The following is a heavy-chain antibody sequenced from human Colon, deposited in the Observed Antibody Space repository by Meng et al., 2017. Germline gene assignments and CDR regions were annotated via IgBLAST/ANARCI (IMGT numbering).Heavy chain of an antibody. V-gene: IGHV4-34*01. D-gene: IGHD5-18*01. CDR2: INHSGST. CDR1: GGSFSGYH. CDR3: ARVGYIYYFDY. J-gene: IGHJ4*02. Sequence: SETLSPTCGVYGGSFSGYHWTWIRQPPGKGLEWIGEINHSGSTNYNPSLKSRVTISVDTSKNQLSLNLSSVNAAGTAVYYCARVGYIYYFDYWGQGTLVTVSS.